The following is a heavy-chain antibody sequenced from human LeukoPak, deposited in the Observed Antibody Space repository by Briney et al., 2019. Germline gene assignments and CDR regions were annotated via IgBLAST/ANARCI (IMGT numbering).Heavy chain of an antibody. CDR1: GYSFTSCW. J-gene: IGHJ4*02. D-gene: IGHD3-9*01. V-gene: IGHV5-10-1*01. CDR2: IDPSDSYT. Sequence: GESLRISCKGSGYSFTSCWISWVRQMPGKGLEWMGRIDPSDSYTNYSPSFQGHVTISADKSISTAYLQWSSLKASDTAMYYCARLRYDILTGYQKDYWGQGTLVTVSS. CDR3: ARLRYDILTGYQKDY.